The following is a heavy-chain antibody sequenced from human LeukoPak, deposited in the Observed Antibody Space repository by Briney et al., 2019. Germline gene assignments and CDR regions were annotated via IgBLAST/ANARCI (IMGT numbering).Heavy chain of an antibody. V-gene: IGHV3-20*04. CDR1: GFIFDDYG. J-gene: IGHJ3*02. CDR2: INWNGGST. D-gene: IGHD3-22*01. Sequence: GGSLRLSCAASGFIFDDYGMSWVRQAPGKGLEWVSGINWNGGSTGYGDSVKGRFTISRDNSKNTLHLQMNSLRAEDTAVYYCKKDPGTTIVAFDIWGQGTMVTVSS. CDR3: KKDPGTTIVAFDI.